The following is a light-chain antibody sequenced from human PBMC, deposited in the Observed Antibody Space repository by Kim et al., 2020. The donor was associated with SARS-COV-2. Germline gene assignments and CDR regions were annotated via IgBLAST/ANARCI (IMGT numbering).Light chain of an antibody. V-gene: IGLV1-47*01. CDR3: AAWDDTLRGPV. Sequence: QSVLTQPPSVSGTPGQTVIISCSGSSSNIGNNFVSWYQQVPGAAPKLVFYRSNQRPSGVPDRFSGSRSGTSASLAISGLRSEDEADYYCAAWDDTLRGPVFGGGTKLTVL. J-gene: IGLJ2*01. CDR1: SSNIGNNF. CDR2: RSN.